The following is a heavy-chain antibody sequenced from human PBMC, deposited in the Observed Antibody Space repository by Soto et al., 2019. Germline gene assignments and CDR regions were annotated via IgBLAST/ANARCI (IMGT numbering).Heavy chain of an antibody. V-gene: IGHV4-34*01. J-gene: IGHJ6*03. CDR1: GGSFSGYY. CDR2: INHSGST. D-gene: IGHD3-3*01. CDR3: ARVYRFWSGYYYYYMDV. Sequence: SETLSLTCAVYGGSFSGYYWSWIRQPPGKGLEWIGEINHSGSTNYNPSLKSRVTISVDTSKNQFSLKLSSVTAADTAVYYCARVYRFWSGYYYYYMDVWGQGTTVTVSS.